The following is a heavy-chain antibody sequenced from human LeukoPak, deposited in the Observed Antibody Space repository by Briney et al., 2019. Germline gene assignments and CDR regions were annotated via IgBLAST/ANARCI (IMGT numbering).Heavy chain of an antibody. D-gene: IGHD3-16*01. CDR2: ISYDGGDK. V-gene: IGHV3-30*18. J-gene: IGHJ4*02. CDR3: VKEGVEYSYSYGDY. Sequence: GGSLRLSCAASGFSFNNYDMYWVRQAPGKGLEWVALISYDGGDKYYAESMKGRITISRDNAENTLYLQMSNLRPDDTAFYFCVKEGVEYSYSYGDYWGQGTLVTVSS. CDR1: GFSFNNYD.